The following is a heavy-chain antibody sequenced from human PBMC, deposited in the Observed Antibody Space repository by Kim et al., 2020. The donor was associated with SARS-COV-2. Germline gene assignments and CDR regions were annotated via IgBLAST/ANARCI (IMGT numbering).Heavy chain of an antibody. J-gene: IGHJ4*02. CDR1: GGTFSGHY. CDR2: IDHSGST. Sequence: SETLSLTCAVYGGTFSGHYWNWIRQVPEMGLEWIGEIDHSGSTKYNPSLRSRVTLSVDTSKNQFSLKLSSLSAADTAVYYCARRAAGVDWWGQGTPVTVSS. CDR3: ARRAAGVDW. V-gene: IGHV4-34*08.